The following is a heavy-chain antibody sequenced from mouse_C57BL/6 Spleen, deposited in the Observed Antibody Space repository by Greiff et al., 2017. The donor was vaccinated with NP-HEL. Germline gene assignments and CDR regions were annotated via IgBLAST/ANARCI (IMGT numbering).Heavy chain of an antibody. V-gene: IGHV5-6*01. CDR1: GFTFSSYG. CDR3: ARDGYYGGYFDV. J-gene: IGHJ1*03. D-gene: IGHD2-3*01. Sequence: EVHLVESGGDLVKPGGSLKLSCAASGFTFSSYGMSWVRQTPDKRLEWVATISSGGSYTYYPDSVKGRFTISRDNAKNTLYLQMSSLKSEDTAMYYCARDGYYGGYFDVWGTGTTVTVSS. CDR2: ISSGGSYT.